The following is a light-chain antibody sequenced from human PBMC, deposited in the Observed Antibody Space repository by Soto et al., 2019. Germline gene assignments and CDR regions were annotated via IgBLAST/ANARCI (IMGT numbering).Light chain of an antibody. J-gene: IGKJ4*01. V-gene: IGKV1-27*01. CDR2: AAS. Sequence: DVQMTQSPSSLSASVGEIVTITCRARQGISNYLAWYQQKPGKVPELLIYAASTLPSGVPSRFSGSGSGTDFTLTISTLQPEDVATYYCQKYDSAPLSFGGGTKVEI. CDR3: QKYDSAPLS. CDR1: QGISNY.